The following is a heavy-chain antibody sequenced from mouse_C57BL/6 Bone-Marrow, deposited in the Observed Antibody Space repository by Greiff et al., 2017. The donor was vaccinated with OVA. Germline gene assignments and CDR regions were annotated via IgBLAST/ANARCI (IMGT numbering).Heavy chain of an antibody. D-gene: IGHD3-2*02. V-gene: IGHV1-81*01. Sequence: VNVVESGAELARPGASVKLSCKASGYTFTSYGISWVKQRTGQGLEWIGEIFPRSGNTYYNEKFKGKATLTADKSSSTAYMELRSLTSEDSAVYFCARSRTAQATDDWGQGTTLTVAS. CDR2: IFPRSGNT. CDR1: GYTFTSYG. CDR3: ARSRTAQATDD. J-gene: IGHJ2*01.